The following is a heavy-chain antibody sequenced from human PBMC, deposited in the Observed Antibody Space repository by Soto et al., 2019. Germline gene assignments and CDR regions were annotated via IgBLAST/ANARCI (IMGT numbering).Heavy chain of an antibody. V-gene: IGHV3-30*19. CDR1: GFPFTTFG. Sequence: WGSLRLSCEASGFPFTTFGIHWVRQAPGKGLEWWSVISYTGNYKNYIDSVKGRFTISRDNSKNTLFLHLCGLTIEDTALYYCARGVSYCASSSCFPAFDYWGPGSLVTVSS. J-gene: IGHJ4*02. D-gene: IGHD2-2*01. CDR3: ARGVSYCASSSCFPAFDY. CDR2: ISYTGNYK.